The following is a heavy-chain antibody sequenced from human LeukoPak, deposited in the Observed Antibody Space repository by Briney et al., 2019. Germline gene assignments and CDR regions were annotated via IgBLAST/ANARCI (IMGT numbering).Heavy chain of an antibody. CDR2: ISGSGGST. D-gene: IGHD3-22*01. Sequence: GGSLRLSCAASGFTFSSYAMSWVRQAPGKGLEGVSAISGSGGSTYYADSVKGRFTISRDNSKNTLYLQMNSLRAEDTAVYYCAKLGVYYYDSSGYFFWGQGTMVTVSP. J-gene: IGHJ3*01. CDR1: GFTFSSYA. CDR3: AKLGVYYYDSSGYFF. V-gene: IGHV3-23*01.